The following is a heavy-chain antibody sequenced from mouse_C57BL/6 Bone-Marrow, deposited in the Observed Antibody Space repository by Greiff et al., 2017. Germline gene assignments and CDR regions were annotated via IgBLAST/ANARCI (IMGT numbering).Heavy chain of an antibody. J-gene: IGHJ4*01. Sequence: VQRVESGAELVRPGASVTLSCKASGYTFTDYEMHWVKQTPVHGLEWIGAIDPETGGTAYNQKFKGKAILTADKSSSTAYMELRSLTSEDFAVYYCTAHSNSYYAMDYWGQGTSVTVSS. CDR2: IDPETGGT. CDR1: GYTFTDYE. V-gene: IGHV1-15*01. CDR3: TAHSNSYYAMDY. D-gene: IGHD2-5*01.